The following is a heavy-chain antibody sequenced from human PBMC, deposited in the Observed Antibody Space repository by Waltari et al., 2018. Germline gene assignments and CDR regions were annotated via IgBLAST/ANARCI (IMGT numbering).Heavy chain of an antibody. Sequence: QVQLVQSGAEVKEPGSSVKVSCKASGGTFSSYASSWVRQAAGQGLEWMGGIIPIFGTSNYAQKFQGRVTITADESTSTAYMELSSLRSEDTAVYYCARAGMVRGVMRWFDPWGQGTLVTVSS. J-gene: IGHJ5*02. V-gene: IGHV1-69*01. D-gene: IGHD3-10*01. CDR2: IIPIFGTS. CDR1: GGTFSSYA. CDR3: ARAGMVRGVMRWFDP.